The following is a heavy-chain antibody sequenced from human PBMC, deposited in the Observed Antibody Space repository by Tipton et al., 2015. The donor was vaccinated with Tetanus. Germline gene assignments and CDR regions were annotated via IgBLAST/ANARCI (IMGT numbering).Heavy chain of an antibody. CDR1: GGSISSSNW. D-gene: IGHD4-17*01. Sequence: TLSLTCAVSGGSISSSNWWSWVRQPPGKGLEWIGEIYHSGSTNYNPSLKSRVTISVDKSKNQFSLKLSSVTAADTAVYYCARLDYGDYEFHYYYGMDVWGQGTTVTVSS. V-gene: IGHV4-4*02. J-gene: IGHJ6*02. CDR3: ARLDYGDYEFHYYYGMDV. CDR2: IYHSGST.